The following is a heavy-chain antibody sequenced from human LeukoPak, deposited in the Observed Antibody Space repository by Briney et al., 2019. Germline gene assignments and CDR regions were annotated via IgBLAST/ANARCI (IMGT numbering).Heavy chain of an antibody. CDR3: ATGEQVLWGLDY. D-gene: IGHD2-2*01. CDR2: INPRGDNT. V-gene: IGHV1-46*01. CDR1: VFTFRSYY. J-gene: IGHJ4*02. Sequence: ASVKLSCKSSVFTFRSYYMHWVRQAPGQGLEWMGVINPRGDNTSYAQKFQGRVTMTSDMSTSTVSMELSSLRSDDTVVYYCATGEQVLWGLDYWGQGTLVTVSS.